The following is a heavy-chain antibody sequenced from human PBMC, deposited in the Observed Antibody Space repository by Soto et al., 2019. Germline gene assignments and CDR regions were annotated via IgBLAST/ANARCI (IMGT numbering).Heavy chain of an antibody. Sequence: QVQLVESGGGVVQPGRSLRLSCAASGFTFSSYGMHWARQAPGKGLEWVAVISYDGSNKYYADSGKGRFTISRDNYKNTLYLQMNSLRAEDTAVYYCAKDLAGHGMDVWGQGATVTVSS. V-gene: IGHV3-30*18. CDR2: ISYDGSNK. CDR3: AKDLAGHGMDV. J-gene: IGHJ6*02. CDR1: GFTFSSYG.